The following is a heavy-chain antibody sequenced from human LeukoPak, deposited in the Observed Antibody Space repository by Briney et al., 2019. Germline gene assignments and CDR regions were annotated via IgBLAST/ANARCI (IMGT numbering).Heavy chain of an antibody. CDR3: ARSPTKRVPEDY. CDR2: IFHSGST. Sequence: SGTLSLTCAVSSGSIFRSNWWSWVRQPPGKGLEWIGQIFHSGSTSYSPSLKSRVTISVDKSKNQFSLRLTSVTAADTAVYYCARSPTKRVPEDYWGQGTLVTVSS. V-gene: IGHV4-4*02. CDR1: SGSIFRSNW. J-gene: IGHJ4*02. D-gene: IGHD2-2*01.